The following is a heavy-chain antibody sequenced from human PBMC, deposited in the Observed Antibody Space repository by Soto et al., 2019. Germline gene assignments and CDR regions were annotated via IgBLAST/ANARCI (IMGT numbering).Heavy chain of an antibody. CDR2: IYYSGSA. Sequence: PSETLSLTCTVSGGSVNSGSYYWSWIRQPPGKVLEWIGYIYYSGSANYNPSLKSRATTSVDKSKNQFSLKLSSVTAADTAAYFCAREPSYYSSGYYSGFDYWGQGILVTVSS. V-gene: IGHV4-61*01. J-gene: IGHJ4*02. D-gene: IGHD3-22*01. CDR3: AREPSYYSSGYYSGFDY. CDR1: GGSVNSGSYY.